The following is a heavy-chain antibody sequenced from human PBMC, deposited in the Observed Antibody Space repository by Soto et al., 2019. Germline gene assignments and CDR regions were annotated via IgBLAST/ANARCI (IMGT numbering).Heavy chain of an antibody. CDR2: FYYSGST. Sequence: QVQLQESGPGLVKPSQTLSLTCTVSGGSISSGGYYWNWIRQHPGKGLELIGYFYYSGSTYYNPYIKSRGTISVDTSKSRFLLKLNSVTAADPAVYYCARSVFPWGQGTLVTVSS. CDR1: GGSISSGGYY. J-gene: IGHJ5*02. V-gene: IGHV4-31*03. CDR3: ARSVFP.